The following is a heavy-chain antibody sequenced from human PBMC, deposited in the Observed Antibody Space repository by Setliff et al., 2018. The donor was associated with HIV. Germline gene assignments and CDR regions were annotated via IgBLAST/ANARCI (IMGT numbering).Heavy chain of an antibody. CDR2: IIPILGPA. J-gene: IGHJ4*02. V-gene: IGHV1-69*13. Sequence: SVKVSCKASGGTFSSYAISWVRQATGQGLEWMGGIIPILGPANYAQKFQGRVTITAGEYTTTSYMELRNLISEDTAIYYCARGLGNFVPDLIGYFDYWGQGTLVTVSS. D-gene: IGHD3-3*02. CDR3: ARGLGNFVPDLIGYFDY. CDR1: GGTFSSYA.